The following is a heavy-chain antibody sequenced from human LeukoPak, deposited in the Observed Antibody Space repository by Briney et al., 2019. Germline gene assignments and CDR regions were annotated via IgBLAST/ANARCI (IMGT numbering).Heavy chain of an antibody. CDR3: ARVGAARTFDY. J-gene: IGHJ4*02. CDR2: INPSGGST. D-gene: IGHD6-6*01. CDR1: GYTFTSYY. V-gene: IGHV1-46*01. Sequence: ASVKVSCKASGYTFTSYYMHWVRQAPGQGLEWMGIINPSGGSTSYAQKFQGRVTMTRDTSMSTVYMELSSLRSEDTAVYYCARVGAARTFDYWGQGTLVTVSS.